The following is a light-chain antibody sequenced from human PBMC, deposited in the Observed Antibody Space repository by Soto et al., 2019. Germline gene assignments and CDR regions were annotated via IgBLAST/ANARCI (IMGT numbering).Light chain of an antibody. CDR1: SSNIGAGYD. J-gene: IGLJ2*01. Sequence: QSVLTQPPSVSEAPGQRVTISCTGSSSNIGAGYDVHWYQQPPGTAPKLLIYDNNNRPSGVPDRFSGSKSGTSASLAIAGLQAEDEGAYYCQTYDSNLSGDVVFGGGTKLTVL. V-gene: IGLV1-40*01. CDR3: QTYDSNLSGDVV. CDR2: DNN.